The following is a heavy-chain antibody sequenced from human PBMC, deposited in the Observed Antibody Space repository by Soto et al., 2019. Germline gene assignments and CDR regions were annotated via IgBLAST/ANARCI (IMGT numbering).Heavy chain of an antibody. J-gene: IGHJ4*02. CDR2: IGPYNFKT. V-gene: IGHV1-18*01. CDR3: ARDRSNNDC. CDR1: GFTFTSSA. D-gene: IGHD4-4*01. Sequence: ASVKVSCKASGFTFTSSAMQWMRQARGQRLEWIGWIGPYNFKTDYAQKFQDRVTMTTDTSTSTVYMELRTLRSDDTAVYYCARDRSNNDCWGQGTLVTVSS.